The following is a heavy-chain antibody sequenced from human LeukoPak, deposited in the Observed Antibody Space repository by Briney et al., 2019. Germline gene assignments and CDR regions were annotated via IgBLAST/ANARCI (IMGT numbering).Heavy chain of an antibody. CDR3: ARAGPRVVAATRLYAFDI. CDR1: QFTFINYS. Sequence: RGSLRLSCAASQFTFINYSMNWVRQAPGKGLEWVSSISSGSSYIYYADSVEGRFTISRDNAKNSLYLQMDSLRAEDTAVYYCARAGPRVVAATRLYAFDIWGQGTMVTVSS. D-gene: IGHD2-15*01. J-gene: IGHJ3*02. CDR2: ISSGSSYI. V-gene: IGHV3-21*01.